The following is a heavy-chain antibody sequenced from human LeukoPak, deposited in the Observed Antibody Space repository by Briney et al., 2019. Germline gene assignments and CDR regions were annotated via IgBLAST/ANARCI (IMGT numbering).Heavy chain of an antibody. J-gene: IGHJ6*03. CDR1: GGSFSGYY. Sequence: SETLSLTCAVYGGSFSGYYWSWIRQPAGKGLEWIGRMHANGYTDHCPSLKSRLTMSVDTSKKQFSLRLSSVTAADTAVYFCARYGYYGSGRFMDVWGKGTTVIVSS. CDR3: ARYGYYGSGRFMDV. CDR2: MHANGYT. D-gene: IGHD3-10*01. V-gene: IGHV4-59*10.